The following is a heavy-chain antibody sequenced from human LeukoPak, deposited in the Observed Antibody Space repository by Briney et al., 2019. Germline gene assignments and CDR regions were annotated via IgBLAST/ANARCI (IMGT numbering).Heavy chain of an antibody. CDR2: INAGNGNT. V-gene: IGHV1-3*01. CDR1: GYTFTSYA. Sequence: ASVKVSCKASGYTFTSYAMHWVRQAPGQRLEWMGWINAGNGNTKYSQKFQGRVTITRDTSASTAYMELSSLRSEDTAVYYCARVRTHPEYCSGGSCYGGDYWGQGTLVTVSS. D-gene: IGHD2-15*01. CDR3: ARVRTHPEYCSGGSCYGGDY. J-gene: IGHJ4*02.